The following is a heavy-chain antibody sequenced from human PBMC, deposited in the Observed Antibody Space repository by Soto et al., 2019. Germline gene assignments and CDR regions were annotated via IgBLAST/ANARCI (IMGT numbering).Heavy chain of an antibody. CDR2: IYWDHDK. CDR3: AHHYGGEWELGY. V-gene: IGHV2-5*02. D-gene: IGHD1-26*01. Sequence: QITLKQSGPTLVKPTQTLTLTCTFTGFSRSTSGVGLGWIRQPLGKALDWLALIYWDHDKRYSPSLKSRLTITKDTSKNQVVLTITNSDPVDPATYCCAHHYGGEWELGYWGQGTLVTVSS. J-gene: IGHJ4*02. CDR1: GFSRSTSGVG.